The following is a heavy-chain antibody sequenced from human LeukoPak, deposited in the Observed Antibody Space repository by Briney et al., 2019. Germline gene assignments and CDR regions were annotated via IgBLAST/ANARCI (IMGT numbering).Heavy chain of an antibody. Sequence: PGGSLRLSCAASGFTFNDYAVSWVRQAPGKGLEWVSGINWNGGSTGYADSVKGRFTISRDNSKNTLYLQMNSLRAEDTAVYYCSRGGYGDYNNWFDPWGQGTLVIVSS. CDR2: INWNGGST. J-gene: IGHJ5*02. CDR1: GFTFNDYA. V-gene: IGHV3-20*04. CDR3: SRGGYGDYNNWFDP. D-gene: IGHD4-17*01.